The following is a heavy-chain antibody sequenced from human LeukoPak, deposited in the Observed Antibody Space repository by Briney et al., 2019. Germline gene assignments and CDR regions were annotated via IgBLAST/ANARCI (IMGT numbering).Heavy chain of an antibody. J-gene: IGHJ4*02. CDR3: ARVGYCSSTSCLDFDY. D-gene: IGHD2-2*01. V-gene: IGHV1-18*01. Sequence: GASVKVSCKASGYTFTSYGISWVRQAPGQGLEWMGWTSAYNGNTNYAQKLQGRVTMTTDTSTSTAYMELRSLRSDDTAVYYCARVGYCSSTSCLDFDYWGQGTLVTVSS. CDR1: GYTFTSYG. CDR2: TSAYNGNT.